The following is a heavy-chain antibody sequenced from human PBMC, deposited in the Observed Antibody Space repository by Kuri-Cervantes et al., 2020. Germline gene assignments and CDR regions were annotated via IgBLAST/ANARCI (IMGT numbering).Heavy chain of an antibody. CDR3: ARGGCSSTSCYYDAFDI. J-gene: IGHJ3*02. V-gene: IGHV3-74*01. Sequence: GESLKISCAASGLAFSTYWMHWVRQVPGKGLVWVSQIHGDGSGATYADSVKGRFTISRDNAKNSLYLQMNSLRAEDTAVYYCARGGCSSTSCYYDAFDIWGQGTMVTVSS. D-gene: IGHD2-2*01. CDR1: GLAFSTYW. CDR2: IHGDGSGA.